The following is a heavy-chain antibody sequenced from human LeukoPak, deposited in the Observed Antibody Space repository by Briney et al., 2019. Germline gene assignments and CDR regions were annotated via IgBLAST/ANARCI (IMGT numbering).Heavy chain of an antibody. Sequence: SETLSLTCAVYGGSFSGYYWSWNRQPPGKGLEWIGEINHSGSTNYNPSLKSRVTISVDTSKNQFSLKLSSVTAADTAVYYCASRTVVTPRYNWFDPWGQGTLVTVSS. V-gene: IGHV4-34*01. J-gene: IGHJ5*02. CDR3: ASRTVVTPRYNWFDP. D-gene: IGHD4-23*01. CDR1: GGSFSGYY. CDR2: INHSGST.